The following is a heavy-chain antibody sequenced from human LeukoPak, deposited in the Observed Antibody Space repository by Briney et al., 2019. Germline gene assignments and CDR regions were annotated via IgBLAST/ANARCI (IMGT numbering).Heavy chain of an antibody. CDR3: AKETYSSGWYELDY. CDR2: IRYDGSNK. J-gene: IGHJ4*02. CDR1: GFTFSSYG. V-gene: IGHV3-30*02. D-gene: IGHD6-19*01. Sequence: GGSLRLSCAASGFTFSSYGMHWVRQAPGKGLEWVAFIRYDGSNKYYADSVKGRFTISRDNSKNTLYLQMNSLRAEDTAVYYCAKETYSSGWYELDYWGQGTLVTVSS.